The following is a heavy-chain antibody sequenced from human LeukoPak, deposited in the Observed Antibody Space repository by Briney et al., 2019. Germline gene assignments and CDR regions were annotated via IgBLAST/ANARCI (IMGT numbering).Heavy chain of an antibody. CDR2: ISGSGGST. J-gene: IGHJ4*02. D-gene: IGHD5-24*01. CDR1: GFTFSSYA. Sequence: GGSLRLSCAASGFTFSSYATSWVRQAPGKGLEWVSAISGSGGSTYYADSVKGRFTISRDNSKNTLYLQMSSLRAEDTAVYYCAKEAAERWLQPSFDYWGQGTLVTVSS. V-gene: IGHV3-23*01. CDR3: AKEAAERWLQPSFDY.